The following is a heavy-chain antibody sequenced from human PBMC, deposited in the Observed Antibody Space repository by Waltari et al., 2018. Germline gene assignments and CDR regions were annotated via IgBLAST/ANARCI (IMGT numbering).Heavy chain of an antibody. Sequence: EVQLVESGGGLVQPGESLRLSCAASGFTFSSHAMSWVRQAPGKGRGWVSASGTGGNPYSADSVKGRCTISRDNSMNTLYLQMISLRAEDTAVYYCAKGMRYSSSAIDSWGQGTLVTVSS. CDR1: GFTFSSHA. J-gene: IGHJ4*02. CDR2: SGTGGNP. D-gene: IGHD6-13*01. V-gene: IGHV3-23*04. CDR3: AKGMRYSSSAIDS.